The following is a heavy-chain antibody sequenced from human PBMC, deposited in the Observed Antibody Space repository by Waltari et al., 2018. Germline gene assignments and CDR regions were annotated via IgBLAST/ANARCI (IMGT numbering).Heavy chain of an antibody. D-gene: IGHD6-6*01. Sequence: QVQLQESGPGLVKPSQTLSLTCTVSGGSISSDGYYWSWIRQHPGKGLEWIGSTYYSGRTPYNPALPSRVSISVDTSKNQFSLKLTAVTAADTAMFYCARCITARTLGYWFDPWGQGTLVTVSS. CDR3: ARCITARTLGYWFDP. CDR2: TYYSGRT. V-gene: IGHV4-31*03. CDR1: GGSISSDGYY. J-gene: IGHJ5*02.